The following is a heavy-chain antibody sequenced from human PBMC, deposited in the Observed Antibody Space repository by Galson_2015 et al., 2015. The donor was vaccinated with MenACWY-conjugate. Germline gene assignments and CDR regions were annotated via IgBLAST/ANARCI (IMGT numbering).Heavy chain of an antibody. CDR3: ARGTCIAAAGSCLYYYYGMDV. Sequence: SVKVSCKASGYTFTSYAMHWVRQAPGQRLEWMGWINAGNGNTKYSQKFQGRVTITRDTSASTAYMELSSLRSEDTAVYYCARGTCIAAAGSCLYYYYGMDVRGQGTTVTVSS. J-gene: IGHJ6*02. CDR2: INAGNGNT. CDR1: GYTFTSYA. V-gene: IGHV1-3*01. D-gene: IGHD6-13*01.